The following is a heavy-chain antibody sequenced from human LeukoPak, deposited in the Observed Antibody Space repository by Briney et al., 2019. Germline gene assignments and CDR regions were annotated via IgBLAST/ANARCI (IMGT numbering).Heavy chain of an antibody. CDR3: ARGVYYYGSGSYTYYYYMDV. V-gene: IGHV4-61*01. Sequence: SETLSLTCTVSGGSISSSSYYWSWIRQPPGKGLEWIGYIYYSGSTNYNPSLKSRVTISVDTSKNQFSLKLSSVTAADTAVYYCARGVYYYGSGSYTYYYYMDVWGKGTTVTISS. J-gene: IGHJ6*03. D-gene: IGHD3-10*01. CDR1: GGSISSSSYY. CDR2: IYYSGST.